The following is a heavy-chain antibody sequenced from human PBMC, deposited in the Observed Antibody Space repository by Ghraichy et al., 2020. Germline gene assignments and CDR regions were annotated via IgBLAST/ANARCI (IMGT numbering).Heavy chain of an antibody. V-gene: IGHV3-74*01. CDR1: GFTFSSYW. D-gene: IGHD2-2*02. J-gene: IGHJ5*02. Sequence: GVLNISCAASGFTFSSYWMHWVRQAPGKGLVWVSSISTDGSRTSYADSVKGRFTISRDNAKNTLYLQMNSLRAEDTAVYYCARDPYCSSTNCYTGSWFDPWGLGTLVTVSS. CDR2: ISTDGSRT. CDR3: ARDPYCSSTNCYTGSWFDP.